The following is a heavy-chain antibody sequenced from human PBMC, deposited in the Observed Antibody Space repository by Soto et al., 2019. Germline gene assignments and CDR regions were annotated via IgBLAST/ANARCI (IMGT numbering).Heavy chain of an antibody. CDR2: ILPMFGTV. CDR1: GGTFSTYA. CDR3: ATTSSRSIAVAGSGYYYGMDV. J-gene: IGHJ6*02. D-gene: IGHD6-19*01. Sequence: QLQLVQSGAEVKKPGSSVKVACQASGGTFSTYAISWMRQAPGQGLEWMGGILPMFGTVHYAQKFQGRVTITADKSTSTAYVDRSSLRAEDTAVYYCATTSSRSIAVAGSGYYYGMDVWGQGTTVTVSS. V-gene: IGHV1-69*06.